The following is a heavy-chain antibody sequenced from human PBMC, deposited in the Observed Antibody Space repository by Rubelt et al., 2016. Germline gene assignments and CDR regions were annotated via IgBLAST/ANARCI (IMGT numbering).Heavy chain of an antibody. V-gene: IGHV3-23*01. CDR2: IRASGGST. Sequence: VRQAPGKGLEWVSSIRASGGSTYYADSVKGRFTASRDDSKNTLYMQMNRLRAEDTDVYYCAKEKWFGGPPGWGCDYWGQGTLVTVSS. CDR3: AKEKWFGGPPGWGCDY. D-gene: IGHD3-16*01. J-gene: IGHJ4*02.